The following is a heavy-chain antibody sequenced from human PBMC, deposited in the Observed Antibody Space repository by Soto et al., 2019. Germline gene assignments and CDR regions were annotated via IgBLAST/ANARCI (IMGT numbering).Heavy chain of an antibody. D-gene: IGHD4-17*01. CDR1: GYTFTSYY. V-gene: IGHV1-46*01. CDR2: INPSGGST. Sequence: ASVKVSCKASGYTFTSYYMHWVRQAPRQGLEWMGIINPSGGSTSYAQKFQGRVTMTRDTSTSTVYMELSSLRAEDTAVYYCAKSTPNYGDSKSYFDYWGQGTLVTVSS. J-gene: IGHJ4*02. CDR3: AKSTPNYGDSKSYFDY.